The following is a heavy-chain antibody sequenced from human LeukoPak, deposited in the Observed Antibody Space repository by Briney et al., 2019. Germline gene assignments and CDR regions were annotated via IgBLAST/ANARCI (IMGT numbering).Heavy chain of an antibody. J-gene: IGHJ4*02. CDR1: GGTFSSYA. Sequence: GASVTVSYTPSGGTFSSYAISWVRQAPGQGLEWMGGIIPIFGTANYAQKFQGRVTITADESTSTAYMELSSLRSEHTAVYYCARLSRGYNYFDYWGQGTLVTVSS. CDR2: IIPIFGTA. CDR3: ARLSRGYNYFDY. D-gene: IGHD3-22*01. V-gene: IGHV1-69*13.